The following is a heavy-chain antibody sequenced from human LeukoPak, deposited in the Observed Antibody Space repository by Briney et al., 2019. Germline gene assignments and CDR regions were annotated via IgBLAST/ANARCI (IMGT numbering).Heavy chain of an antibody. CDR2: IGGRGGST. Sequence: GGSLRLSCAASGFRFSDFTMTWVRQAPGKGPEWVSAIGGRGGSTYYADSLGGRFTISRDNSKDMLYLQMNSLRAEDTAVYYCAKQSIAVAGRGAFDIWGQGTMVTVSS. V-gene: IGHV3-23*01. J-gene: IGHJ3*02. CDR3: AKQSIAVAGRGAFDI. D-gene: IGHD6-19*01. CDR1: GFRFSDFT.